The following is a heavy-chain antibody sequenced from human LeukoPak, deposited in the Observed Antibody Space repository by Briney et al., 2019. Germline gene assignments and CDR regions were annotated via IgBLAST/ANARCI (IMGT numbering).Heavy chain of an antibody. J-gene: IGHJ4*02. V-gene: IGHV4-61*02. D-gene: IGHD6-19*01. CDR2: IYTSGST. Sequence: PSETLSLTCTVSGGSISSGTYYWNWIRQPAGKGLEWIGRIYTSGSTNYNPSLKSRVTISVDTSKSQFSLKLSSVTAADTAVYYCARYEAVAGVFDFWGQGTLVTVSS. CDR1: GGSISSGTYY. CDR3: ARYEAVAGVFDF.